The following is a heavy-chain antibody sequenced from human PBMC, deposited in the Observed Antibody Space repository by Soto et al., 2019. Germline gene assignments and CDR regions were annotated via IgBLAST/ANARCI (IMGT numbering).Heavy chain of an antibody. D-gene: IGHD1-26*01. CDR3: PRLWGEIGPAFDP. Sequence: QGQLVQSGAEVKKPGASVKVSCKASGYTFTTYYIHWMRQAPGQGLEWMGMFNPYTGGTRYAHTFQGRVTMTGDTSTSTGYMELSRLRSDDTAEYYCPRLWGEIGPAFDPWGQGTLVTVSS. V-gene: IGHV1-46*01. J-gene: IGHJ5*02. CDR1: GYTFTTYY. CDR2: FNPYTGGT.